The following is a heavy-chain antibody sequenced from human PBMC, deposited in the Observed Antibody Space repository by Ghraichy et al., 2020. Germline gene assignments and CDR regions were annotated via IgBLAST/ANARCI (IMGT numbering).Heavy chain of an antibody. CDR1: GVTVSDNY. V-gene: IGHV3-53*01. J-gene: IGHJ4*02. Sequence: GGSLRLSCVASGVTVSDNYMLWFRQAPGKGLEWVSLIYSRGGTDYADSVRGRFTISRDKSKNTLYLQMHSLRTEDTAVYYCARDGPGGGIRGQGTLVTVSS. CDR2: IYSRGGT. D-gene: IGHD2-8*02. CDR3: ARDGPGGGI.